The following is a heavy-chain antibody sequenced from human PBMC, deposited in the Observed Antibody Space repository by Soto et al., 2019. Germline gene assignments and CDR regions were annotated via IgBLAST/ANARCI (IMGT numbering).Heavy chain of an antibody. V-gene: IGHV4-4*07. CDR1: GGSISSHY. D-gene: IGHD2-21*02. Sequence: QVHLQESGPGLVKPSETLSLTCTVSGGSISSHYWGWIRLPAGKGLEWIGRVYTTGGTDYNPSLTRRVPPSIDTSKNTFSLRLSSVTAAYTALYFCVRDVTWVTFQKFGYWGQGALVTVSS. J-gene: IGHJ4*02. CDR3: VRDVTWVTFQKFGY. CDR2: VYTTGGT.